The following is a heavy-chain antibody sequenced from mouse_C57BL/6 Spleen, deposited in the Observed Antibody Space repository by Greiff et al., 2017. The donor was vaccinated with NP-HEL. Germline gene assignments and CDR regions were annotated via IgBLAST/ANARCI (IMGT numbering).Heavy chain of an antibody. CDR3: SYGYDGGFDD. V-gene: IGHV1-59*01. CDR1: GYTFTSYW. J-gene: IGHJ2*01. CDR2: IDPSDSYT. D-gene: IGHD2-2*01. Sequence: VQLQQPGAELVRPGTSVKLSCKASGYTFTSYWMHWVKQRPGQGLEWIGVIDPSDSYTNYNQKFKGKATLTVDTSSSTAYMQLSSLTSEDSAVYCCSYGYDGGFDDWGQGTTLTVSS.